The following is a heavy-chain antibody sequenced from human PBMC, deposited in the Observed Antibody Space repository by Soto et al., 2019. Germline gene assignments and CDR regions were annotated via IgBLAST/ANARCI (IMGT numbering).Heavy chain of an antibody. J-gene: IGHJ6*02. CDR3: TRDKMLFGYYHYYYYVMDV. CDR2: IRSKAYGGTT. CDR1: GFTFGDYA. D-gene: IGHD3-3*01. V-gene: IGHV3-49*03. Sequence: GGYLRLSCTASGFTFGDYAMSWFRQAPGKGLEWVGFIRSKAYGGTTEYAASVKGRFTISRDDSKSIAYLQMNSLKTEDTAVYYCTRDKMLFGYYHYYYYVMDVWGQGTTVTVSS.